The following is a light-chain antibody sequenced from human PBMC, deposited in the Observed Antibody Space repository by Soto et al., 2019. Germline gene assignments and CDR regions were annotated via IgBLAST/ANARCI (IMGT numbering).Light chain of an antibody. J-gene: IGKJ1*01. V-gene: IGKV3-15*01. CDR3: QQYDVWPMT. Sequence: EIVLTQSPATLSVSPGGRATLYCRASQDVRAGLAWYQQKPGQPPRLLIHGASTRATGIPVRFSGSGYGTEFNLTISSLLSEDIGAYFCQQYDVWPMTFGQGT. CDR2: GAS. CDR1: QDVRAG.